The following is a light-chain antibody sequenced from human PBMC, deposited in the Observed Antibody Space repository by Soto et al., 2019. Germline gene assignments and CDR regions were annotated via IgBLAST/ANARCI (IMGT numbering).Light chain of an antibody. Sequence: SYELTQPLSVPVAPGQTARITCGGGRVGTESVHWYQQKPGQAPVLVVYDDSNRPSGIPERFSGSNSANTATLTITRVAAGDEADYYCQLWDTISDRYVFGTGTKVTVL. CDR3: QLWDTISDRYV. V-gene: IGLV3-21*02. CDR1: RVGTES. J-gene: IGLJ1*01. CDR2: DDS.